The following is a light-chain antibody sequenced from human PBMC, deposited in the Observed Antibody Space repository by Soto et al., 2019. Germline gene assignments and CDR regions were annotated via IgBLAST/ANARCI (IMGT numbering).Light chain of an antibody. V-gene: IGKV1-5*01. CDR2: DAS. J-gene: IGKJ1*01. Sequence: EIQMTQSPSTLSASVGDRVTITCLASQSISSWLAWYQQKPGKAPKVLIFDASSLESGVPSRFSGSGSATEFTLTISSLQPDDFATYYCQQYSTYPWTFGQGTKVDI. CDR3: QQYSTYPWT. CDR1: QSISSW.